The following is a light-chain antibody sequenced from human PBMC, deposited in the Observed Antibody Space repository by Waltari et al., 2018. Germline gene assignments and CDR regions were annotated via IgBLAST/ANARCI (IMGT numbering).Light chain of an antibody. CDR3: QQRSKSFT. CDR2: DAS. Sequence: EIVLKQSPATLSLSPGDSATLSCRASQSISSYLAWYQQKPGQPPSLLIYDASTRATGIPARFSGSGSVTEFTLTISSLEPEDFAIYYCQQRSKSFTFGPGTIVDMK. V-gene: IGKV3-11*01. CDR1: QSISSY. J-gene: IGKJ3*01.